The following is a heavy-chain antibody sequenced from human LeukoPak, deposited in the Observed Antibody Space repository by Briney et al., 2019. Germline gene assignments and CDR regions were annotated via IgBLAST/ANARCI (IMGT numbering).Heavy chain of an antibody. CDR1: GGTFSSYA. V-gene: IGHV1-69*13. J-gene: IGHJ6*03. CDR3: ARLYPTWIQLRDNYYYYMDV. D-gene: IGHD5-18*01. Sequence: ASVKVSCKASGGTFSSYAISWVRQAPGQGLEWMGGIIPIFGTANYAQKFQGRVTITADESTSTAYMELSSLRSEDTAVYYCARLYPTWIQLRDNYYYYMDVWGKGTTVTVSS. CDR2: IIPIFGTA.